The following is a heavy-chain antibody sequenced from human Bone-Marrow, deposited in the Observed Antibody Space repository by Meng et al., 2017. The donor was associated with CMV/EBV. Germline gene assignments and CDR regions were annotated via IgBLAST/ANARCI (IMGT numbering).Heavy chain of an antibody. D-gene: IGHD5-12*01. J-gene: IGHJ4*02. CDR2: IYSAGNT. CDR3: ARALVYTGYDCLDH. Sequence: GECLKIYCAASGSTLSTNFMTWVRQAPGKGLEWVSIIYSAGNTYYADSVKGRFTSTRDNSKDTLYLDMSSLKADDTAVYDCARALVYTGYDCLDHWGQGTLVTVSS. V-gene: IGHV3-53*01. CDR1: GSTLSTNF.